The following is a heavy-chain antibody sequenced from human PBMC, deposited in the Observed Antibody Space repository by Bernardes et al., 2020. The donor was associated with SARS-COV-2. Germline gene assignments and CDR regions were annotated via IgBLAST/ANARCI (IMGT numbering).Heavy chain of an antibody. Sequence: LSPTREVYGGSVSGYFWTWIRPPPGKGLEWIAEINQSGGTSYHPSLKSRVTILVDTSMNHFSLKLTSVTAADTAVYYCARGSIGDRLATWGQGTLVTVSS. V-gene: IGHV4-34*01. CDR2: INQSGGT. CDR3: ARGSIGDRLAT. J-gene: IGHJ5*02. D-gene: IGHD3-3*01. CDR1: GGSVSGYF.